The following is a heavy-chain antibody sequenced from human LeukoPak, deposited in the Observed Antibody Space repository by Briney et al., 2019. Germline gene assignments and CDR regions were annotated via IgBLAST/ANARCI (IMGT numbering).Heavy chain of an antibody. V-gene: IGHV3-30*04. CDR2: ISYDGSNK. CDR3: AREGRIVVVPAALDY. J-gene: IGHJ4*02. D-gene: IGHD2-2*01. CDR1: GFTFSSYA. Sequence: GRSLRLSCAASGFTFSSYAMHWVRQAPGKGLEWVPVISYDGSNKYYADSVKGRFTISRDNSKNTLYLQMNSLRAEDTAVYYCAREGRIVVVPAALDYWGQGTLVTVSS.